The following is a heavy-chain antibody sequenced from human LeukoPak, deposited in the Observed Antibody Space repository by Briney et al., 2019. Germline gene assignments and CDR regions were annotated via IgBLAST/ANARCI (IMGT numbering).Heavy chain of an antibody. CDR3: ARGPLLGDFWSGYYPYYYYYGMDV. J-gene: IGHJ6*02. V-gene: IGHV1-8*01. Sequence: ASVKVSCKASGYTFTSYDINWVRQATGQGLEWMGWMNPNSGNTGYAQKFQGRVTMTRNTSISTAYMELSSLRSEDTAVYYCARGPLLGDFWSGYYPYYYYYGMDVWGQGTTVTVSS. CDR2: MNPNSGNT. D-gene: IGHD3-3*01. CDR1: GYTFTSYD.